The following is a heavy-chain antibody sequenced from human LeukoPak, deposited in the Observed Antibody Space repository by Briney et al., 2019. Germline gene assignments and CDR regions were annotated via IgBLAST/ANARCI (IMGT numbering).Heavy chain of an antibody. D-gene: IGHD6-19*01. J-gene: IGHJ4*02. CDR1: GFTFSSYA. CDR2: IYSGGST. CDR3: ARMGIAVAGFDY. V-gene: IGHV3-53*01. Sequence: GGSLRLSCAASGFTFSSYAMSWVRQAPGKGLEWVSVIYSGGSTYYADSVKGRFTISRDNSKNTLCLQMNSLRAEDTAVYYCARMGIAVAGFDYWGQGTLVTVSS.